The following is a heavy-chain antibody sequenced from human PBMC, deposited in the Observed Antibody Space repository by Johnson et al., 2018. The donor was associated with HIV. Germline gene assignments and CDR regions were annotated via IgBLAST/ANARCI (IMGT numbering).Heavy chain of an antibody. CDR1: GFTFSSYG. CDR3: ANLEENRTDAFDI. Sequence: QVQLVESGGGVVQPGRSLRLSCAASGFTFSSYGMNWVRQAPGKGLEWVAVISYDGSDKYYADSVKGRLTISRDNSKNTLYLQMNSLRAEDTAVYYCANLEENRTDAFDIWGQGTMVTVSS. J-gene: IGHJ3*02. CDR2: ISYDGSDK. V-gene: IGHV3-30*18.